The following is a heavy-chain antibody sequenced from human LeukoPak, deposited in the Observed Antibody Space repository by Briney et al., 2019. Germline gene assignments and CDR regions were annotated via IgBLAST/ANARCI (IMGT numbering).Heavy chain of an antibody. J-gene: IGHJ6*02. V-gene: IGHV3-23*01. D-gene: IGHD2-2*01. Sequence: GGSLRLSCAATGFTFSTHAMGWVRQAPGKGLEWVSTIDGSGVNTYYADAVKGRFTISRDSSKNTLYLQMNSLKTEDTAVYYCTTGGPAVPAAIDGVDVWGQGTTVTVSS. CDR3: TTGGPAVPAAIDGVDV. CDR1: GFTFSTHA. CDR2: IDGSGVNT.